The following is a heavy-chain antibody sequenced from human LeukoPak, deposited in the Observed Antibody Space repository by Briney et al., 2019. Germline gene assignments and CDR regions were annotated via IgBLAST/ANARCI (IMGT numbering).Heavy chain of an antibody. V-gene: IGHV3-23*01. J-gene: IGHJ3*01. D-gene: IGHD4-23*01. CDR3: VKDPNGDYVGAFDF. CDR1: GFTLSIYA. CDR2: ITASASST. Sequence: GGSLRLSRAASGFTLSIYAMHWVREAPGKGLECGSAITASASSTNYADSVKGRFTICRDNSKRTLYLQMNSLRAEDTAIYYCVKDPNGDYVGAFDFWGQGTLVTVSS.